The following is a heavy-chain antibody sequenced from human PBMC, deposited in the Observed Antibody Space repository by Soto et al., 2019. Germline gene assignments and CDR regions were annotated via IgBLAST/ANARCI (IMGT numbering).Heavy chain of an antibody. V-gene: IGHV3-23*01. Sequence: PGGSLSLACAASGFTFISYAMSWVRQAPGKGLEWVSAISGSGGSTYYADSVKGRFTISRDNSKNTLYLQMNSLRAEDTAVYYCAKAYSSGSYFDYWGQGTLVTVSS. CDR3: AKAYSSGSYFDY. CDR2: ISGSGGST. J-gene: IGHJ4*02. D-gene: IGHD6-19*01. CDR1: GFTFISYA.